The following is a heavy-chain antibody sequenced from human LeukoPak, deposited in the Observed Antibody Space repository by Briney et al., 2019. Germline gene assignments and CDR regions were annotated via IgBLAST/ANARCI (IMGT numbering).Heavy chain of an antibody. CDR1: GGSFSGYY. Sequence: KPSETLSLTCAVYGGSFSGYYWSWIRQPPGKGLEWIGEINHSGSTNHNPSLKSRVTISVDASKNQFSLKLSSVTAADTAVYYCARGSPDIVVVPAAAAPSYYFDYWGQGTLVTVSS. J-gene: IGHJ4*02. CDR2: INHSGST. V-gene: IGHV4-34*01. D-gene: IGHD2-2*01. CDR3: ARGSPDIVVVPAAAAPSYYFDY.